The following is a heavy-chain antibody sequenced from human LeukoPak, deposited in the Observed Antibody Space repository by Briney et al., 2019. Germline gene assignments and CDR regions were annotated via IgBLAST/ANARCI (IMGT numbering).Heavy chain of an antibody. D-gene: IGHD4-17*01. CDR3: ARVDYGDYVILDY. V-gene: IGHV4-59*01. J-gene: IGHJ4*02. CDR1: GGSISSYY. Sequence: PSETLSLTCTVSGGSISSYYWSWIRQPPGKGLERIGYIYYSGSTNYNPPLKSRVTISVDTSKNHFSLKLSSVAAGEPAVYYCARVDYGDYVILDYWGQGTLVTVSS. CDR2: IYYSGST.